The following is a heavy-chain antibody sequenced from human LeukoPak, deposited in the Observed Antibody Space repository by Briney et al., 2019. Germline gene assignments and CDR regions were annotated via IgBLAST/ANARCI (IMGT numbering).Heavy chain of an antibody. CDR2: IYYSGNT. D-gene: IGHD3-22*01. CDR3: ARQACDSSGYFYEAI. V-gene: IGHV4-59*01. J-gene: IGHJ3*02. Sequence: SETLSLTCTVSGGSISSYYWSWIRQPPGKGLEWIGYIYYSGNTNYNPSLKSRVTISADTSKNQFSLKLSSVTAADTAVYYCARQACDSSGYFYEAIWGQGTMVTVSS. CDR1: GGSISSYY.